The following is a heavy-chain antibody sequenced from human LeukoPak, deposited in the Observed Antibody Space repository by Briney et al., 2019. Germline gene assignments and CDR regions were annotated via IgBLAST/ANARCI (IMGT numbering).Heavy chain of an antibody. D-gene: IGHD2-2*02. V-gene: IGHV4-30-4*08. Sequence: SETLSLTCTVSGGSISSGGYYWSWIRQHPGKGLEWIGYIYYSGSTYYNPSLKSRVTISVDTSKNQFSLKLSSVTAADTAVYYCARGAPDCSSTSCYIWFDPWGQGTLVTVSS. CDR3: ARGAPDCSSTSCYIWFDP. CDR2: IYYSGST. CDR1: GGSISSGGYY. J-gene: IGHJ5*02.